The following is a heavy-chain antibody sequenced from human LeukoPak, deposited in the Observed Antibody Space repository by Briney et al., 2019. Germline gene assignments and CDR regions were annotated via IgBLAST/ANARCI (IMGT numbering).Heavy chain of an antibody. CDR2: INHSGST. D-gene: IGHD3-22*01. CDR3: ARRITMIVVASRGAFDI. V-gene: IGHV4-39*07. Sequence: KTSETLSLTCTVSGGSISSGGYYWSWIRQPPGKGLEWIGEINHSGSTNYNPSLKSRVTISVDTSKNQFSLKLSSVTAADTAVYYCARRITMIVVASRGAFDIWGQGTMVTVSS. J-gene: IGHJ3*02. CDR1: GGSISSGGYY.